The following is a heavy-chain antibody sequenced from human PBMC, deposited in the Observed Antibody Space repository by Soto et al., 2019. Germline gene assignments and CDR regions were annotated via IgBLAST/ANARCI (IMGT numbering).Heavy chain of an antibody. J-gene: IGHJ6*03. CDR2: INSDGSST. V-gene: IGHV3-74*01. CDR3: ARDKRELGTEYYYYYMDV. CDR1: GFTFSSYW. Sequence: GGSLRLSCAASGFTFSSYWMHWVRQAPGKGLVWVSRINSDGSSTSYADSVKGRFTISRDNAKNTLYLQMNSLRAEDTAVYYCARDKRELGTEYYYYYMDVWGKGTTVTVSS. D-gene: IGHD1-26*01.